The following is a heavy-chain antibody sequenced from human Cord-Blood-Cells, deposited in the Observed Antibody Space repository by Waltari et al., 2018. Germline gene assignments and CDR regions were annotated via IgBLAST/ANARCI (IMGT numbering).Heavy chain of an antibody. J-gene: IGHJ3*02. D-gene: IGHD2-2*01. V-gene: IGHV4-34*01. Sequence: QVQLQQWGAGLLKPSETLSLTCAVYGGSFSGYYWRWLRQPPGKGLEWIGEINHSGSTNYNPSLKSRVTISVDTSKNQFSLKLSSVTAADTAVYYCARGRGYCSSTSCYFAFDIWGQGTMVTVSS. CDR3: ARGRGYCSSTSCYFAFDI. CDR1: GGSFSGYY. CDR2: INHSGST.